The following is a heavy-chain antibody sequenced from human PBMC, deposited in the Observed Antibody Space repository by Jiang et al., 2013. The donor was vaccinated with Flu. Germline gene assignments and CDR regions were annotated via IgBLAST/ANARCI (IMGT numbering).Heavy chain of an antibody. CDR2: TYYRSKWYN. CDR3: ARVGSSRWGGDVDFDY. Sequence: ISGDSVSSNSAAWNWIRQSPSRGLEWLGRTYYRSKWYNDYAVSVKSRITINPDTSKNQFSLQLNSVTPEDTAVYYCARVGSSRWGGDVDFDYWGQGTLVTVSS. V-gene: IGHV6-1*01. J-gene: IGHJ4*02. D-gene: IGHD4-23*01. CDR1: GDSVSSNSAA.